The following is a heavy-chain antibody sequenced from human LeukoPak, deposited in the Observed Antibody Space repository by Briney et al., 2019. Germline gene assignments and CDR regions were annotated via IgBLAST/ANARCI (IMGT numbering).Heavy chain of an antibody. CDR1: GFTFSSFW. Sequence: GGSLRLSCAASGFTFSSFWMSWVRQGPGKGLEWVANIKQDGSEKYYVDSVKGRFTISRDNAKNSLYLQMNSLRAEDTAVYYCARVRYGDYGFDAFNIWGQGTMVTVSS. V-gene: IGHV3-7*03. J-gene: IGHJ3*02. CDR3: ARVRYGDYGFDAFNI. D-gene: IGHD4-17*01. CDR2: IKQDGSEK.